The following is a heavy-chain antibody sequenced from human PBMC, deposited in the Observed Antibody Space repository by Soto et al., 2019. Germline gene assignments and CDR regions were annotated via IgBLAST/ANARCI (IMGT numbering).Heavy chain of an antibody. V-gene: IGHV1-18*01. J-gene: IGHJ4*02. D-gene: IGHD3-3*01. Sequence: QVQLVQSGAEVKKPGASVKVSCKASGYTFTSYGVSWVRQAPGQGLEWMGWISAYNGNTNYAQKLQGRVTMTTDTSTSTAYMELRSLRSDDTAVYYCARSGSTIFGVVSAYYFDYWGQGTLVTVSS. CDR3: ARSGSTIFGVVSAYYFDY. CDR2: ISAYNGNT. CDR1: GYTFTSYG.